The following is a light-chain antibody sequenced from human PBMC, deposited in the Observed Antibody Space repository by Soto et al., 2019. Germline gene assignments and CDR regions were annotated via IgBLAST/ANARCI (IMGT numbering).Light chain of an antibody. V-gene: IGLV2-14*01. J-gene: IGLJ1*01. CDR3: SSYTSSSTLV. Sequence: QSALTQPASVSASPGQSITISCTGNISDFRGYNYVSWYQQHPGKAPKLMIYDVSNRPSGVSNRFSGSKSGNTASLTISGLQAEDEADYYCSSYTSSSTLVFGTGTKVTVL. CDR1: ISDFRGYNY. CDR2: DVS.